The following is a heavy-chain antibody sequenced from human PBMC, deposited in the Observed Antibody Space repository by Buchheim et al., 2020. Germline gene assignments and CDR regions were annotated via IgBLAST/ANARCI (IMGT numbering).Heavy chain of an antibody. Sequence: EVQLLESGGGLVQPGGSLRLSCAASGFTFSNYVMTWVRQAPGKGLEWVSGISSSDSSTYYADSVKGRFTISRDNSKNQLYLQMNSLRAEDTAIYYCAKGPGYGDYGWGQGTL. J-gene: IGHJ4*02. CDR3: AKGPGYGDYG. V-gene: IGHV3-23*01. D-gene: IGHD4-17*01. CDR1: GFTFSNYV. CDR2: ISSSDSST.